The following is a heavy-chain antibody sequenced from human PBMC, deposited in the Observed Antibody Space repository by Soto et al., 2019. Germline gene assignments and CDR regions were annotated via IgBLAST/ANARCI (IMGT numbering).Heavy chain of an antibody. CDR2: IYYSRST. D-gene: IGHD6-13*01. CDR3: ARGEKEQQLFGPRSPGFWFDP. CDR1: GGSISSAAYC. V-gene: IGHV4-61*08. Sequence: SETLSLTCTVSGGSISSAAYCWSWIRQSPDKGLEWIGYIYYSRSTYNNPSLKSRATISVDTSKNQFSLKLSSVTAADTAVYYCARGEKEQQLFGPRSPGFWFDPWGQGTLVTVSS. J-gene: IGHJ5*02.